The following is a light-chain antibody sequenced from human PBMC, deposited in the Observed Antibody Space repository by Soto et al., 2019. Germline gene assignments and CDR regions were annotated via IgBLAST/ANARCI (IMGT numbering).Light chain of an antibody. J-gene: IGKJ4*02. V-gene: IGKV1-8*01. CDR2: AAS. CDR3: QQYYSYPLLT. Sequence: AMRMTQSPSSLSASTGDRVTITCRARQGSSSYLAWYQQKPGKAPKLMIYAASTLQSGVPSRFSGSGSGTDFTLTISCLQSEDFATYYCQQYYSYPLLTFGGGTKVEIK. CDR1: QGSSSY.